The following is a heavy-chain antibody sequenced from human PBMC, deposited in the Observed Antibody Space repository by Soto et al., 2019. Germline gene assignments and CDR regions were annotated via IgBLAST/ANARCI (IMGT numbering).Heavy chain of an antibody. D-gene: IGHD3-22*01. V-gene: IGHV1-69*13. CDR2: IIPIFGTA. CDR1: GGTFSSYA. CDR3: ARAKIAGVVVITPWGWFDP. Sequence: ASVKVSCKASGGTFSSYAISWVRQAPGQGLEWMGGIIPIFGTANYAQKFQGRVTITADESTSTAYMELSRLRSEDTAVYYCARAKIAGVVVITPWGWFDPWGQGTLVTVSS. J-gene: IGHJ5*02.